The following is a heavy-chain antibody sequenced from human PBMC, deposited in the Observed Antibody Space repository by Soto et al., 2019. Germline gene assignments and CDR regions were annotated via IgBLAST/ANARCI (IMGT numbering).Heavy chain of an antibody. Sequence: ASVKVSCKAPADTFTSYYIHWVRQAPGHGLEWMGIINPNGGSTRFAQTFQGRVTMSTDTSTNTAYMELSSLRSDDTAVYYCAREGENSGDIDFWGQGTLVTVSS. J-gene: IGHJ4*02. CDR1: ADTFTSYY. D-gene: IGHD1-26*01. CDR2: INPNGGST. V-gene: IGHV1-46*01. CDR3: AREGENSGDIDF.